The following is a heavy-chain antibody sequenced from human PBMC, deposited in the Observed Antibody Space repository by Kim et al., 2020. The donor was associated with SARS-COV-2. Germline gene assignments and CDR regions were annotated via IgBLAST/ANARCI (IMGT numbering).Heavy chain of an antibody. CDR1: GYTFTSYG. J-gene: IGHJ4*02. CDR3: ARDLPALYYYDSSGYHPFDY. Sequence: ASVKVSCKASGYTFTSYGISWVRQAPGQGLEWMGWISAYNGNTNYAQKLQGRVTMTTDTSTSTAYMELRSLRSDDTAVYYCARDLPALYYYDSSGYHPFDYWGQGTLVTVSS. V-gene: IGHV1-18*01. D-gene: IGHD3-22*01. CDR2: ISAYNGNT.